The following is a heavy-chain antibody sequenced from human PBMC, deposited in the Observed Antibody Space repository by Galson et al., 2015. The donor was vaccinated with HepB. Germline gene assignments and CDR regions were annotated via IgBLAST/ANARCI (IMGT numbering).Heavy chain of an antibody. CDR1: GFTFSSYW. CDR2: ISGSGGST. D-gene: IGHD3-22*01. CDR3: ANGHNYYDDY. J-gene: IGHJ4*02. V-gene: IGHV3-23*01. Sequence: SLRLSCAASGFTFSSYWMHWVRQAPGKGLEWVSAISGSGGSTYYADSVKGRFTISRDNSKNTLYLQMNSLRAEDTAVYYCANGHNYYDDYWGQGTLVTVSS.